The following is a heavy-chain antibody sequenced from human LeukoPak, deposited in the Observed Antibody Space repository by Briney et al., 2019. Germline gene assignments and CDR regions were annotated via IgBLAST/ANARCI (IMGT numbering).Heavy chain of an antibody. CDR3: ARIGDSDAFDI. Sequence: PGGSLRLSCAASGFTFTSYWMSWVRQAPGKGLEWVSVIYSGGSTFYADSVKGRFTISRDHSKNTLYLQMNSLRAEDTAVYYCARIGDSDAFDIWGQGTMVTVSS. V-gene: IGHV3-53*01. D-gene: IGHD2-21*02. J-gene: IGHJ3*02. CDR2: IYSGGST. CDR1: GFTFTSYW.